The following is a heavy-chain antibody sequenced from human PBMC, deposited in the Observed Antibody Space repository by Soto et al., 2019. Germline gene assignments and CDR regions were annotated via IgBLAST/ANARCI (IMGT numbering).Heavy chain of an antibody. V-gene: IGHV4-59*01. CDR1: GGSISSYY. D-gene: IGHD6-19*01. CDR2: IYYSGST. Sequence: SETLSLTCTASGGSISSYYWSWIRQPPGKGLEWIGYIYYSGSTNYNPSLKSRVTISVDTSKNQFSLKLSSVTAADTAVYYCARERVAVAGRGEWFDPGGQGTLVTVSS. J-gene: IGHJ5*02. CDR3: ARERVAVAGRGEWFDP.